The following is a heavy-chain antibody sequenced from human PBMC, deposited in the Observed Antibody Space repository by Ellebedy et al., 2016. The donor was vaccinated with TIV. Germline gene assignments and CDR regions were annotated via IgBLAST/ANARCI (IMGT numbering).Heavy chain of an antibody. J-gene: IGHJ4*02. CDR2: FDPEDGET. D-gene: IGHD3-10*01. Sequence: ASVTVSCXVSGYTLTELSMHWVRQAPGNGLEWMGGFDPEDGETIYAQKFQGRVTMTEDTSTDTAYMELSSLRSEDTAVYYCATDLNGVVRGVINGPLGYWGQGTLVTVSS. CDR3: ATDLNGVVRGVINGPLGY. V-gene: IGHV1-24*01. CDR1: GYTLTELS.